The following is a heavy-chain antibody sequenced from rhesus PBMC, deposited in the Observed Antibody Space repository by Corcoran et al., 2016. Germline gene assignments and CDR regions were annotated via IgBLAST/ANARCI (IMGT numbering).Heavy chain of an antibody. CDR3: ARVLPVTVAVDY. Sequence: QVQLQESGPGLVKPSETLSLTCAVSGASISSYWWSWFRQPPGKGLEWIGEINGNSGSTYYNPSLKSRVTISKDASKNQFSLKLSSVTAADTAVYYCARVLPVTVAVDYWGQGVLVTVSS. V-gene: IGHV4-80*01. CDR2: INGNSGST. J-gene: IGHJ4*01. CDR1: GASISSYW. D-gene: IGHD4-29*01.